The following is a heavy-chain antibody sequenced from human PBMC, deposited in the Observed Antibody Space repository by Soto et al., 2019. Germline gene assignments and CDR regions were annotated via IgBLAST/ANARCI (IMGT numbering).Heavy chain of an antibody. V-gene: IGHV3-74*01. D-gene: IGHD5-12*01. CDR3: AREVFGSGYNYFDY. CDR2: IKSDGSST. J-gene: IGHJ4*02. Sequence: HPGGSLRLSCAASGFTFSSYWMHWVRQGPGKGLVWVSRIKSDGSSTRYADSVKGRFTISRDNAENTLYLQMNSLRAEDAAVYYCAREVFGSGYNYFDYWGQGTLVTVSS. CDR1: GFTFSSYW.